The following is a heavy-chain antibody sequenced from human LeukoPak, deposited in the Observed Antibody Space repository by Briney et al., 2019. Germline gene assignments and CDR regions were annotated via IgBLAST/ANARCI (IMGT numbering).Heavy chain of an antibody. D-gene: IGHD6-13*01. CDR1: GFTVSSNY. Sequence: GGSLRLSCAASGFTVSSNYMSWVRQAPGKGLEWVSVIYSGGSTYYADSVKGRFTISRVNSKNTLYLQMNSLRAEDTAVYYCARDSGYSSSWRYYFDYWGQGTLVTVSS. CDR2: IYSGGST. V-gene: IGHV3-66*01. J-gene: IGHJ4*02. CDR3: ARDSGYSSSWRYYFDY.